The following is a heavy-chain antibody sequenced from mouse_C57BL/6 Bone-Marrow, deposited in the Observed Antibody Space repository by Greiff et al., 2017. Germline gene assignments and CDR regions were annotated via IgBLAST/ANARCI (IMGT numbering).Heavy chain of an antibody. CDR1: GYTFTDYE. CDR3: TRWDYGYDGGASCWYFDV. D-gene: IGHD2-2*01. CDR2: IDPETGGT. J-gene: IGHJ1*03. Sequence: VNLVESGAELVRPGASVTLSCTASGYTFTDYEMHWVKQTPVNGLEWIGAIDPETGGTAYNQKFKGKAILTADKSYSTAYMELRILTSEDSAVYDGTRWDYGYDGGASCWYFDVWGTGTTVTVSS. V-gene: IGHV1-15*01.